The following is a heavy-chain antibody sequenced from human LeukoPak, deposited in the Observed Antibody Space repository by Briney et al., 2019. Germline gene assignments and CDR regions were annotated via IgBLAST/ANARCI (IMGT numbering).Heavy chain of an antibody. V-gene: IGHV4-59*01. CDR1: GGSISSYY. Sequence: SETLSLTCTVSGGSISSYYWSWIRQPPGKGLEWIGYIYYSGSTNYNPSLKSRVTISVDTSKNQFSLKLSSVTAADTAAYYCARDADPNDYGDYEDYYFDYWGQGTLVTVSS. J-gene: IGHJ4*02. CDR3: ARDADPNDYGDYEDYYFDY. D-gene: IGHD4-17*01. CDR2: IYYSGST.